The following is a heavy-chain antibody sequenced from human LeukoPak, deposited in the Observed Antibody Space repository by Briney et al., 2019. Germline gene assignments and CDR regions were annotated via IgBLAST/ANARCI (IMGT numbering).Heavy chain of an antibody. Sequence: SETLSLTCAVYGGSFSGYYWSWIRQSPGKGLEWIGEITYDGRTKYNPSLRSRVSISVDTSKIQFSLNLTSVTAADTAIYYCARGLASGYPPIPFDYWGQGTQVTVSS. CDR3: ARGLASGYPPIPFDY. J-gene: IGHJ4*02. CDR1: GGSFSGYY. V-gene: IGHV4-34*01. CDR2: ITYDGRT. D-gene: IGHD3-3*01.